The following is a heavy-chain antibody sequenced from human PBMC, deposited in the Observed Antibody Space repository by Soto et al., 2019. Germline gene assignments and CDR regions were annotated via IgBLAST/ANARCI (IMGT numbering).Heavy chain of an antibody. D-gene: IGHD6-13*01. J-gene: IGHJ6*02. V-gene: IGHV4-4*07. CDR3: ARYSNNWFQTEGMGV. Sequence: SWIRQAAGKGLGWIGRIDTSGNTNYNPSLKCRVTMSGDTSKKQFSLKLTSVTAADTAFYYCARYSNNWFQTEGMGVCGPGTTVTV. CDR2: IDTSGNT.